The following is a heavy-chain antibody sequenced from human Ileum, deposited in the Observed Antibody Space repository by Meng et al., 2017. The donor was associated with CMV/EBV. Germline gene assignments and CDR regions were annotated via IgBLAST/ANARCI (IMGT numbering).Heavy chain of an antibody. Sequence: QVQLVRSGAEMKTPGASVKVSCKASGDIFTGYYMHWFRQAPGQGLEWMGQIRLNSGDTHYAQKFQGRVTMTRDMSIITAYMELSSLMSDDTAVYYCARENWVYDYWGQGTLVTVSS. CDR2: IRLNSGDT. J-gene: IGHJ4*02. D-gene: IGHD7-27*01. CDR3: ARENWVYDY. CDR1: GDIFTGYY. V-gene: IGHV1-2*06.